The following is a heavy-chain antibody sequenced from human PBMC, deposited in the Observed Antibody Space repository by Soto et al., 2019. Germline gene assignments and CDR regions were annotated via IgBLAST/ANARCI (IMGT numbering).Heavy chain of an antibody. D-gene: IGHD5-18*01. CDR3: ARLAMGDYYYYGMDV. V-gene: IGHV5-51*01. J-gene: IGHJ6*02. Sequence: GESLKISCKGSGYSFTSYWIGWVRQMPGKGLEWMGIIYPGDSDTRYSPSFQGQVTISADKSISTAYLQWSSLKASDTAIYYFARLAMGDYYYYGMDVWGQGTTVTVSS. CDR1: GYSFTSYW. CDR2: IYPGDSDT.